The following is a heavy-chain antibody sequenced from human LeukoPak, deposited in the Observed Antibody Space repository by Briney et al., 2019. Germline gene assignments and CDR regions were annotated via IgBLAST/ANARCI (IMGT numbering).Heavy chain of an antibody. CDR2: ISWDGGST. V-gene: IGHV3-43*01. CDR1: GFTFDDYT. CDR3: AKERGQWLAGELDY. J-gene: IGHJ4*02. D-gene: IGHD6-19*01. Sequence: GGSLRLSCAASGFTFDDYTMHWVRQAPGKGLEWVPLISWDGGSTYYADSVKGRFTISRDNSKNSLYLQMNSLRTEDTALYYCAKERGQWLAGELDYWGEGTRVTVSS.